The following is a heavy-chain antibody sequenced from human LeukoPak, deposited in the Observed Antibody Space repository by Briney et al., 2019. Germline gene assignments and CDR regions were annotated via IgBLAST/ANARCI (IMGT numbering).Heavy chain of an antibody. CDR3: ATGYDSSGYLLPYFDY. CDR2: FDPEDGET. V-gene: IGHV1-24*01. CDR1: GYTLTELS. J-gene: IGHJ4*02. Sequence: RASVKVSRKVSGYTLTELSMHWVRQAPGKGLEWMGGFDPEDGETIYAQKFQGRVTMTEDTSTDTAYMELSSLRSEDTAVYYCATGYDSSGYLLPYFDYWGQGTLVTVSS. D-gene: IGHD3-22*01.